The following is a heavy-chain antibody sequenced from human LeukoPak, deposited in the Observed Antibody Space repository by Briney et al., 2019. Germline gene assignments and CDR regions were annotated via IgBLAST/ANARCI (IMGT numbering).Heavy chain of an antibody. CDR3: AREWTNYYYYMDV. CDR1: GFTFSDYY. D-gene: IGHD3/OR15-3a*01. J-gene: IGHJ6*03. Sequence: GGSPRLSCAASGFTFSDYYMSWIRQAPGTGLEWVSYISSSGSTIYYADSVRGRFTISRDNAKNSLYLQMNSLRAEDTAVYYCAREWTNYYYYMDVWGKGTTVTVSS. V-gene: IGHV3-11*01. CDR2: ISSSGSTI.